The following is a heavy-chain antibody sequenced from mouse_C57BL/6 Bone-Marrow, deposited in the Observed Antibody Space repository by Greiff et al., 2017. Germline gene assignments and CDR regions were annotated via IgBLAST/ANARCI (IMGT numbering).Heavy chain of an antibody. Sequence: LVESGAELARPGASVKLSCKASGYTFTSYGISWVKQRTGQGLEWIGEIYPRSGNTYYNEEFKGKATLTADKSSSTAYMELRSLTSEDSAVYFCARGATVVGRYFDVWGTGTTVTVSS. V-gene: IGHV1-81*01. CDR1: GYTFTSYG. CDR2: IYPRSGNT. D-gene: IGHD1-1*01. J-gene: IGHJ1*03. CDR3: ARGATVVGRYFDV.